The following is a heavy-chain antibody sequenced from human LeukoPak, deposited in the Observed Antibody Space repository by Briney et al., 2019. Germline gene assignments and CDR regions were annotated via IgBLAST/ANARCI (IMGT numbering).Heavy chain of an antibody. CDR1: GFTFSTYA. Sequence: GGSLRLSCAASGFTFSTYAMSWVRQAPGKGLEWVSTISDSGANTYYADSVRGRFTISRDNSKNTLYLQMNSLRAEDTAVYYCAKDQRSEHFDYWGQGTLVTVSS. CDR2: ISDSGANT. CDR3: AKDQRSEHFDY. V-gene: IGHV3-23*01. J-gene: IGHJ4*02. D-gene: IGHD1-26*01.